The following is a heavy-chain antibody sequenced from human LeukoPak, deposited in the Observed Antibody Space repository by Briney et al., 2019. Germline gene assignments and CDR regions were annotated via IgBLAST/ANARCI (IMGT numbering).Heavy chain of an antibody. CDR3: ARDRPYCSSTSCYVYYYYYMDV. J-gene: IGHJ6*03. D-gene: IGHD2-2*01. V-gene: IGHV1-46*01. CDR1: GGTFSSYA. Sequence: ASVKVSCKASGGTFSSYAISWVRQAPGQGLEWMGIINPSGGSTSYAQKFQGRVTMTRDMSTSTVYMELSSPRSEDTAVYYCARDRPYCSSTSCYVYYYYYMDVWGKGTTVTVSS. CDR2: INPSGGST.